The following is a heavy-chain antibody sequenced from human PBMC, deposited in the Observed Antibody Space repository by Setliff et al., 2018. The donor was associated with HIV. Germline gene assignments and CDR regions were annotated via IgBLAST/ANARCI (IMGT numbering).Heavy chain of an antibody. CDR3: ARLPSLLWFGELNYYFDY. V-gene: IGHV5-51*01. Sequence: GESLKISCKASGFTFTDYWIGWVRQMPGRGLEWMGIIYPGDSDTRYSPSFQGQVTISADKSISTAFLQWRSLKASDTAIYYCARLPSLLWFGELNYYFDYWGQGTLVTVSS. J-gene: IGHJ4*02. CDR1: GFTFTDYW. D-gene: IGHD3-10*01. CDR2: IYPGDSDT.